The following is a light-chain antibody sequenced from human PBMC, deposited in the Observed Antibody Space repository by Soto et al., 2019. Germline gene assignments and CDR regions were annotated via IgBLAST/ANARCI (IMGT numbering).Light chain of an antibody. Sequence: QSALTQPASVSGSPGQSITISCTGTSSYVGSYNLVSWYQQHPGKAPKLMIYEGSKRPSGVSNRFSGSKSGNTASLTISGLQAEDEADYYCCSYAGSSTSVFGGGTKVTVL. CDR2: EGS. CDR3: CSYAGSSTSV. J-gene: IGLJ2*01. CDR1: SSYVGSYNL. V-gene: IGLV2-23*01.